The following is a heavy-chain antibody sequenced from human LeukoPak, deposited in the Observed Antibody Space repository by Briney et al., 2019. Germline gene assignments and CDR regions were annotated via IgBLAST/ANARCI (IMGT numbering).Heavy chain of an antibody. CDR1: GGSLNNYH. J-gene: IGHJ4*02. CDR3: ARADGYNQELDY. D-gene: IGHD5-24*01. V-gene: IGHV4-59*01. CDR2: IYYSGST. Sequence: SETLSLTCAVSGGSLNNYHWSWIRQPPGKGLEWIGYIYYSGSTSYNPSLKSRVTISVDTSKNQFSLKLSSVTAADTAVYYCARADGYNQELDYWGQGTLVTVSS.